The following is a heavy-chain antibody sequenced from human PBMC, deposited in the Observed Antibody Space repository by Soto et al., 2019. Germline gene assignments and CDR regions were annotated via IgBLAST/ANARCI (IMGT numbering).Heavy chain of an antibody. J-gene: IGHJ5*02. D-gene: IGHD3-22*01. Sequence: PSATLSHTCRFSGFSCNNGCYYWLWIRQHPGKGLEWIGYIYFGGSTFYNPSLKSRVTISVDTSENQFSLQLRSVTAADTAVYYCARDNYDPSGYHSGFDPWGQGTPVTVSS. CDR2: IYFGGST. V-gene: IGHV4-31*03. CDR1: GFSCNNGCYY. CDR3: ARDNYDPSGYHSGFDP.